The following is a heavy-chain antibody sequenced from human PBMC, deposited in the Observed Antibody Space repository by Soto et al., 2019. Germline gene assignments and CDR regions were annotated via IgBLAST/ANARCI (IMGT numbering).Heavy chain of an antibody. V-gene: IGHV1-3*01. J-gene: IGHJ5*02. CDR2: INAGNGNT. CDR3: ASAQHSNGFGVLDP. D-gene: IGHD2-8*01. CDR1: GYTFTSYA. Sequence: ASVKVSCKASGYTFTSYAMHWVRQAPGQRLEWMGWINAGNGNTKYSQKFQGRVTITRDTSASTAYMELSSLRSEDTAVYYCASAQHSNGFGVLDPWGQGTLVTVSS.